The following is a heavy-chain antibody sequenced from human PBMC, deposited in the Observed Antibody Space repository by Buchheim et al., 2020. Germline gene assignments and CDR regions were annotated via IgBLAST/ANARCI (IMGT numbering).Heavy chain of an antibody. CDR1: GFTFSNFW. Sequence: EVQLVESGGGLVQSGGSLRLSCAASGFTFSNFWMSWVRQAPGKGLEWVANIKQDGSDKYYVDSVKGRFTISRDNAKNSRYLQLNSLRAEDTAVYYCAKLYSGSYFDYWGQGTL. J-gene: IGHJ4*02. CDR2: IKQDGSDK. V-gene: IGHV3-7*01. CDR3: AKLYSGSYFDY. D-gene: IGHD1-26*01.